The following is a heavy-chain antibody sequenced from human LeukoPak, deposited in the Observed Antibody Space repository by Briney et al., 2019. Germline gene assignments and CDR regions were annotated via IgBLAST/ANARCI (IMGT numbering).Heavy chain of an antibody. CDR2: VYYSGTT. CDR1: GDSISSSY. D-gene: IGHD4-23*01. V-gene: IGHV4-59*08. J-gene: IGHJ4*02. CDR3: ARHTTYGGNSAFEY. Sequence: SKTLSLTCFVSGDSISSSYWSWIRQPPGKGLEWIGYVYYSGTTNYNPSLKSRVTMSVHTYKTQFSLKLSSVTAADTAVYYCARHTTYGGNSAFEYWGQGTLVTVSS.